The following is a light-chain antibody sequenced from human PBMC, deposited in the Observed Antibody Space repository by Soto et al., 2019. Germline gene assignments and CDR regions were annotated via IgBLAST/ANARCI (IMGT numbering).Light chain of an antibody. Sequence: QSVLTQPASVSGSPGQSITISCTGTSSDVSGYNYVSWYQLHPGKAPKLIIYEVSHRPSGASNHFSGYKSGNTASLTISGLQAEDEADYYCSSYTSTSTPCVFGTGTKVTVL. CDR3: SSYTSTSTPCV. CDR1: SSDVSGYNY. CDR2: EVS. J-gene: IGLJ1*01. V-gene: IGLV2-14*01.